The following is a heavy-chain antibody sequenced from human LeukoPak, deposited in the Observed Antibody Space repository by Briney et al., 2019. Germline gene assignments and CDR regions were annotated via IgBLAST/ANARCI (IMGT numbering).Heavy chain of an antibody. CDR2: IYSGGST. D-gene: IGHD4-17*01. J-gene: IGHJ4*02. CDR3: ARGGGFSYGDYPSHFGY. V-gene: IGHV3-53*04. Sequence: PGGSLRLSCAASGFTVSSNYMSWVRQAPGKGLEWVSVIYSGGSTYYADSVKGRFTISRHNSKNTLYLQMNSLRAEDTAVYYCARGGGFSYGDYPSHFGYWGQGTLVTVSS. CDR1: GFTVSSNY.